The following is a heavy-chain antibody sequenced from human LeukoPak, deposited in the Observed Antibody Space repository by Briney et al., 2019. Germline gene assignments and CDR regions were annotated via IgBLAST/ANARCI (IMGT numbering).Heavy chain of an antibody. CDR3: ARGGSYCDSSGYLALDY. D-gene: IGHD3-22*01. V-gene: IGHV4-34*01. J-gene: IGHJ4*02. CDR1: GGSFSGYY. Sequence: SETLSLTCAVYGGSFSGYYWSWIRQPPGKGLEWIGEINHSGSTNYNPSLKSRVTISVDTSKNQFSLKLSSVTAADTAVYYCARGGSYCDSSGYLALDYWGQGTLVTVSS. CDR2: INHSGST.